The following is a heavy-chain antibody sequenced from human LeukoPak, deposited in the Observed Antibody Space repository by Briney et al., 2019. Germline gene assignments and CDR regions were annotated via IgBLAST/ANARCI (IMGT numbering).Heavy chain of an antibody. CDR1: GYTFTSSYD. J-gene: IGHJ6*02. Sequence: ASVKVSCKASGYTFTSSYDINWVRQAPGQGLEWMGWMNPYSGITGYAQKFQGRVTMTRDTSISTAYMELSSLTSEDTAVYFCARENVNRGSSWGYDYYGMDVWGQGTAVTVSS. D-gene: IGHD6-13*01. CDR3: ARENVNRGSSWGYDYYGMDV. CDR2: MNPYSGIT. V-gene: IGHV1-8*01.